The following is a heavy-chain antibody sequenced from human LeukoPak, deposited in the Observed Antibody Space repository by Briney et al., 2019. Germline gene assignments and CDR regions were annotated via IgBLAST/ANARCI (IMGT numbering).Heavy chain of an antibody. D-gene: IGHD2-15*01. CDR1: GFTFSNYG. Sequence: PGGSLRLSCAASGFTFSNYGIHWVRQAPGKGLEWVAFIRNDGSDKYYADSLKGRFTISRDNYKNTLYLQMTSLRAEDTALYYCAKERDLVRATYYFDSWGQGTLVTVSS. J-gene: IGHJ4*02. CDR3: AKERDLVRATYYFDS. V-gene: IGHV3-30*02. CDR2: IRNDGSDK.